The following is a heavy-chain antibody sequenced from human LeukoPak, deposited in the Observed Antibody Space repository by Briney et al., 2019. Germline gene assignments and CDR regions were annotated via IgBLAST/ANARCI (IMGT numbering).Heavy chain of an antibody. D-gene: IGHD6-6*01. CDR1: GFTFSSYS. CDR3: ARALRAARLVDY. Sequence: GGSLRLSRAASGFTFSSYSMNWVRQAPGKGLEWVSSISSSSSYIYYVDSVKGRFTISRDNAKNSLYLQMNSLRAEDTAVYYCARALRAARLVDYWGQGTLVTVSS. J-gene: IGHJ4*02. CDR2: ISSSSSYI. V-gene: IGHV3-21*01.